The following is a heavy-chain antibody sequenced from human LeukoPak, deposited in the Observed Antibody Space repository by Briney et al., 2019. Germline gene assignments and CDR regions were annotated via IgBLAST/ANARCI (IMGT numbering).Heavy chain of an antibody. D-gene: IGHD2-2*01. CDR1: GYTFTSYD. V-gene: IGHV1-69*05. CDR3: ARDPGYQLLSSWFDP. CDR2: IIPIFGTA. J-gene: IGHJ5*02. Sequence: SVKVSCKASGYTFTSYDINWVRQATGQGLEWMGRIIPIFGTANYAQKFQGRVTITTDESTSTAYMELSSLRSEDTAVYYCARDPGYQLLSSWFDPWGQGTLVTVSS.